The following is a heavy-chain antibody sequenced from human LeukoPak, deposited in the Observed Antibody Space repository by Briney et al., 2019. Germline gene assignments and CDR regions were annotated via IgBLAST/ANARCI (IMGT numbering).Heavy chain of an antibody. J-gene: IGHJ4*02. CDR1: GFTFSSYA. CDR2: ISYDGSNK. V-gene: IGHV3-30*04. D-gene: IGHD3-10*01. Sequence: GGSLRLSCAASGFTFSSYAMHWVRQAPGKGLEWVAVISYDGSNKYYADSVKGRFTISRDNSKNSLYMQMNSLRAEDTAVYYCARDPSITMVRGVIGRFDYWGQGTLVTVSS. CDR3: ARDPSITMVRGVIGRFDY.